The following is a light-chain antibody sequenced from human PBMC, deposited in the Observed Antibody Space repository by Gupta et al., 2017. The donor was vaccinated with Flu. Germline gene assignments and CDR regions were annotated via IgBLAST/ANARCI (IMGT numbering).Light chain of an antibody. J-gene: IGLJ1*01. CDR2: EVN. V-gene: IGLV2-23*02. CDR3: CSYGRNSLDPYV. CDR1: SSNLGNTNL. Sequence: TISCTGTSSNLGNTNLVSWFRQLPGTAPQLIIFEVNKRPSGISARFSGSKSDNTASLTISGLQLEDEADYFCCSYGRNSLDPYVFGTGTWVTVL.